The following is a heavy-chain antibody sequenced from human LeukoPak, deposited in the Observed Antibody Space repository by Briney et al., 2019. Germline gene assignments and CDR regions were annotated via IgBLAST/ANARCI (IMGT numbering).Heavy chain of an antibody. D-gene: IGHD2-21*02. CDR2: INPNSGGT. J-gene: IGHJ5*02. CDR3: ARTREEPPYQKTATGGSWFDP. Sequence: ASVKVSCKASGYTFTGYYMHWVRQAPGQGLEWMGWINPNSGGTNYAQKFQGRVTMTRDTSISTAYMELSRLRSDDTAVYYCARTREEPPYQKTATGGSWFDPWGQGTLVTVSS. CDR1: GYTFTGYY. V-gene: IGHV1-2*02.